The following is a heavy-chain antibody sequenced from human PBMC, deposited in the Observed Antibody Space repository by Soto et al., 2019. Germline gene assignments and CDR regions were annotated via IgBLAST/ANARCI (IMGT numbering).Heavy chain of an antibody. CDR3: ARDSRYYGSGSYQFDY. CDR2: INPSGGST. Sequence: ASVKVSCKASGYTFTSYYMHWVRQAPGQGLEWMGIINPSGGSTSYAQKFQGRVTMTRDTSTSTVYMELSSLRSEDTAVYYCARDSRYYGSGSYQFDYWGQGTLVTLSS. CDR1: GYTFTSYY. D-gene: IGHD3-10*01. J-gene: IGHJ4*02. V-gene: IGHV1-46*03.